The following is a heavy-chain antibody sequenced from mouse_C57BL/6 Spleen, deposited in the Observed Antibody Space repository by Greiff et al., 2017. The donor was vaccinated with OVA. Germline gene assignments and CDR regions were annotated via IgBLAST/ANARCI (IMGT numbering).Heavy chain of an antibody. V-gene: IGHV1-54*01. CDR1: GYAFTNYL. D-gene: IGHD2-2*01. Sequence: QVQLQQSGAELVRPGTSVKVSCKASGYAFTNYLIEWVKQRPGQGLEWIGVINPGSGGTNYNEKFKGKATLTADKSSSTAYMQLSSLTSEDSAVYFCARDGGYDRYFDVWGTGTTVTVSS. CDR3: ARDGGYDRYFDV. J-gene: IGHJ1*03. CDR2: INPGSGGT.